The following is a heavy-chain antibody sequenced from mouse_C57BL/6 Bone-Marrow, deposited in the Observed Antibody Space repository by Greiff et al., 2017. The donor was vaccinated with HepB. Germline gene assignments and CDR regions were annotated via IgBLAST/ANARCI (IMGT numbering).Heavy chain of an antibody. CDR3: ARKNYDYASYYFDY. J-gene: IGHJ2*01. D-gene: IGHD2-4*01. V-gene: IGHV5-4*03. Sequence: EVKLMESGGGLVKPGGSLKLSCAASGFTFSSYAMSWVRQTPEKRLEWVATISDGGSYTYYPDNVKGRFTISRDNAMNNLYLQMSHLKSEDTAMYYCARKNYDYASYYFDYWGQGTTLTVSS. CDR1: GFTFSSYA. CDR2: ISDGGSYT.